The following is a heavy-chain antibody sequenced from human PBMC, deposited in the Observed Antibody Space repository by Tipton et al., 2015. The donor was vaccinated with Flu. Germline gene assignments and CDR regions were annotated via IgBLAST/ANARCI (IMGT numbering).Heavy chain of an antibody. J-gene: IGHJ4*02. CDR1: GFTFSTFW. D-gene: IGHD3-22*01. Sequence: SLRLSCAASGFTFSTFWMSWVRQAPGKGLEWVANINQDGSEKYYVDSVKGRFTISRDKAKNSLYLQMNSLRAEDTAVYYCAREEGHYYDTSGFFDYWGQETLVTVSS. V-gene: IGHV3-7*01. CDR3: AREEGHYYDTSGFFDY. CDR2: INQDGSEK.